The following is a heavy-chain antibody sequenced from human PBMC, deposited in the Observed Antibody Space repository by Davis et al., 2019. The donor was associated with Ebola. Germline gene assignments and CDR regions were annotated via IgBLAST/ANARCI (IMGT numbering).Heavy chain of an antibody. D-gene: IGHD4-23*01. J-gene: IGHJ4*02. CDR3: ARGPSTGNSFTY. V-gene: IGHV3-7*01. Sequence: GESLKISCAASGFTFSSYAMHWVRQAPGKGLEWVANIKQGGSEKYYVDSVKGRFTISRDNDKNSLSLQMNGLRAEDTAVYYCARGPSTGNSFTYWGQGTLVTVSS. CDR2: IKQGGSEK. CDR1: GFTFSSYA.